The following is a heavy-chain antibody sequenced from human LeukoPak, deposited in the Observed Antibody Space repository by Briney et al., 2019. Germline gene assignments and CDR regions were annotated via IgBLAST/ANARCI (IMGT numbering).Heavy chain of an antibody. J-gene: IGHJ4*02. CDR3: SRIVVVIGAFDI. CDR2: ISHDGSNK. D-gene: IGHD3-22*01. V-gene: IGHV3-30*04. Sequence: GGSLRLSCAASGFTFSSYAMHWVRQAPGKGLEWVAVISHDGSNKFYADSVKGRFTISRDDSKNTLDLEMNSLRAEDTAVYYCSRIVVVIGAFDIWGQGTLVTVSS. CDR1: GFTFSSYA.